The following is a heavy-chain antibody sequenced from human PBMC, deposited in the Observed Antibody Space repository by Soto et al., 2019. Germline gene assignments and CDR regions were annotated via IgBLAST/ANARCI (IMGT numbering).Heavy chain of an antibody. V-gene: IGHV4-39*01. CDR3: AKLAGYCSGNSCHGDYAMDV. CDR1: GCSISSKSYS. D-gene: IGHD2-15*01. J-gene: IGHJ6*02. CDR2: FYYSENT. Sequence: TSETLSLTCSFSGCSISSKSYSWGWIRQPPGKGLEWIGTFYYSENTYYNPSLKSRVTISVDTSKNQFSLKLSSVTAADTAVYYCAKLAGYCSGNSCHGDYAMDVWGQGTTVTVS.